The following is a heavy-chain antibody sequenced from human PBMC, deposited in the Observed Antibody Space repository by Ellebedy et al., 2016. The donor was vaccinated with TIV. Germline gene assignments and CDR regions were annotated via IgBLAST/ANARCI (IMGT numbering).Heavy chain of an antibody. J-gene: IGHJ4*02. CDR2: IRSKAYGGTT. CDR3: TRKRGYSYGLFDY. CDR1: GFTFIDYG. Sequence: GESLKISCAASGFTFIDYGMHWLRQAPGKGLEWVGFIRSKAYGGTTEYAASVKGRFTISRDDSKSIAYLQMNSLKTEDTAVYYCTRKRGYSYGLFDYWGQGTLVTVSS. V-gene: IGHV3-49*03. D-gene: IGHD5-18*01.